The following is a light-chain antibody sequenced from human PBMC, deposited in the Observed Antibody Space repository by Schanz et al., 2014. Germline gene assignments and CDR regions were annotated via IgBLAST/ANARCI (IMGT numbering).Light chain of an antibody. V-gene: IGKV3-20*01. Sequence: IVMTQSPATLSVSPGERAALSCRASQIVITNFLAWYQQKPGQAPRLLISDASNRATGVPDRFSGSGSGTDFTLTISRLEPEDFAVYYCQHYGSSPETFGRGTTVEIK. J-gene: IGKJ1*01. CDR3: QHYGSSPET. CDR2: DAS. CDR1: QIVITNF.